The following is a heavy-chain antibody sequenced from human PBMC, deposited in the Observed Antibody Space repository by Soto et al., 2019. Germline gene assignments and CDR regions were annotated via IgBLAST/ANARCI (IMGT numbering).Heavy chain of an antibody. CDR3: ARGYSMGWYPMPTYLFDD. CDR2: ISSSGSTI. D-gene: IGHD6-19*01. CDR1: GFTFSSYE. Sequence: PGGSLRLSCAASGFTFSSYEMNWVRQAPGKGLEWVSYISSSGSTIYYADSVKGRFTISRDNAKNSLYLQMNSLRAEDTAVYYCARGYSMGWYPMPTYLFDDRGRRTLDSAPS. V-gene: IGHV3-48*03. J-gene: IGHJ4*02.